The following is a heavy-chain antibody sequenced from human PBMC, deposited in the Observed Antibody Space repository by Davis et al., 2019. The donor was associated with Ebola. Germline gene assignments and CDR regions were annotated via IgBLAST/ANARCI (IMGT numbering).Heavy chain of an antibody. D-gene: IGHD2-2*02. V-gene: IGHV4-59*01. J-gene: IGHJ1*01. CDR2: IYYSGST. CDR1: GGSISNYY. Sequence: SETLSLTCTVSGGSISNYYWSWIRQPPGKGLEWIGYIYYSGSTNYNPSLKSRVTISVDTSKNQFSLKLRSVTAADTAIYYCARAPGFQLQYRYFQHWGRGTLVTVSS. CDR3: ARAPGFQLQYRYFQH.